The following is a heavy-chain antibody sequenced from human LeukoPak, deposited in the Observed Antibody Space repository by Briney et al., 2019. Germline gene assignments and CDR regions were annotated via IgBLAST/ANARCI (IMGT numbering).Heavy chain of an antibody. CDR3: AKDSCGRQPSTDFDY. CDR1: GFTFSSYA. V-gene: IGHV3-23*01. D-gene: IGHD6-19*01. CDR2: ISGSGGST. Sequence: GGSLRLSCAASGFTFSSYAMSWVRQAPGKGLEWVSAISGSGGSTYYADSVKGRFTISRDNSKSTLYLQMNSLRAEDTAVYYCAKDSCGRQPSTDFDYWGQGTLVTVSS. J-gene: IGHJ4*02.